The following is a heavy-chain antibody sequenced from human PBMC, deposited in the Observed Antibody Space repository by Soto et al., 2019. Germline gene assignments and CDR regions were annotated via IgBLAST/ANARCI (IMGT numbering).Heavy chain of an antibody. D-gene: IGHD2-2*02. CDR2: IYYRGST. V-gene: IGHV4-30-4*01. Sequence: SETLSRTCTVAGGSISSDNFFWGWIRQPPGVGLERIGCIYYRGSTYYNPSLESRLTLLVDTSKNQFSLKLRSVTAADTAVYYCARVAIACPSSSCYNHYYYSLDVWGQGTTVTVSS. J-gene: IGHJ6*02. CDR1: GGSISSDNFF. CDR3: ARVAIACPSSSCYNHYYYSLDV.